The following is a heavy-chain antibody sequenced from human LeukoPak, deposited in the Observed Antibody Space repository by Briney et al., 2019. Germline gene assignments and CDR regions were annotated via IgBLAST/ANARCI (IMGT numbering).Heavy chain of an antibody. V-gene: IGHV1-2*02. CDR2: INPNNGDT. CDR1: GYTFTGYY. J-gene: IGHJ4*02. CDR3: ARDRGYSSNWYSDY. D-gene: IGHD6-13*01. Sequence: ASVKVSCKASGYTFTGYYMHWVRQAPGQGLEWMGWINPNNGDTHYAQKFQGTVTMTRDTSISTAYMELSRLRSDDTAVYYCARDRGYSSNWYSDYWGQGTLVTVSS.